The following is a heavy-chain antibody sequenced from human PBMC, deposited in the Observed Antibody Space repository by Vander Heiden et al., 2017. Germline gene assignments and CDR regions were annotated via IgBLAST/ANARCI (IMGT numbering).Heavy chain of an antibody. D-gene: IGHD3-10*01. Sequence: VQLVESGGGVVQPGRSLRLSCAASVFTLRNYGIHWVRQAPGKGLEWVAVTWYDGSRKYFADPVQDRFSISRDNSKVFLQMNSLRAEDTAVYYCARDGRVRGIIIRPYYYYGMDVWGQGTAVTVSS. CDR2: TWYDGSRK. V-gene: IGHV3-33*01. J-gene: IGHJ6*02. CDR1: VFTLRNYG. CDR3: ARDGRVRGIIIRPYYYYGMDV.